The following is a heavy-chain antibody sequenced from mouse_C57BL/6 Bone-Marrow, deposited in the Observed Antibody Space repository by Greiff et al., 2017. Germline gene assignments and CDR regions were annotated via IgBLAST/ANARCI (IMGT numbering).Heavy chain of an antibody. J-gene: IGHJ4*01. CDR3: ASPSPGAFYYYAMDY. V-gene: IGHV1-72*01. CDR2: IDPNSGGT. CDR1: GYTFTSYW. Sequence: QVQLQQPGAELVKPGASVKLSCKASGYTFTSYWMHWVKQRPGRGLEWIRRIDPNSGGTKYNEKFKSKATLTVDKPSSTAYMQLSSLTSEDSAVYYCASPSPGAFYYYAMDYWGQGTSVTVSS.